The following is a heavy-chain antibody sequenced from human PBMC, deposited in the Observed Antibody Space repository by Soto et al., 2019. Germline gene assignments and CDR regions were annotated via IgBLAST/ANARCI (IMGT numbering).Heavy chain of an antibody. CDR2: IYYSGST. Sequence: SETLSLTCTGSGGSISSGGYYWSWIRQHPGKGLEWIGYIYYSGSTYYNPSLKSRVTISVDTSKNQFSLKLSSVTAADTAVYYCARQSGISIGPLNWFDPWGQGTLVTVS. J-gene: IGHJ5*02. CDR3: ARQSGISIGPLNWFDP. V-gene: IGHV4-31*03. CDR1: GGSISSGGYY. D-gene: IGHD2-15*01.